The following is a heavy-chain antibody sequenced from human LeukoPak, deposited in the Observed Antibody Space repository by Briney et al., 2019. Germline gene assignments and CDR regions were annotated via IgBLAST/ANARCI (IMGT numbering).Heavy chain of an antibody. CDR3: AKDPRLYSGSGSYFLDF. V-gene: IGHV3-53*01. CDR1: GFTVSNNY. J-gene: IGHJ4*02. D-gene: IGHD3-10*01. Sequence: GRSLRLSGASSGFTVSNNYMSWVRQAPGKGLEWVSVIYSGGSTYYTDSVKGRFTISRDNSKNTLFLQMNRLRAADTAVYYCAKDPRLYSGSGSYFLDFWGQGTLVTVSS. CDR2: IYSGGST.